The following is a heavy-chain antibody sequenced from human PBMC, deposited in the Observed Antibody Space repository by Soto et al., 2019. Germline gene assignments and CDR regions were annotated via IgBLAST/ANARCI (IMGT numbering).Heavy chain of an antibody. D-gene: IGHD2-8*01. CDR2: IYHSGST. J-gene: IGHJ4*02. CDR1: GGSISGGGYS. CDR3: ARDPEYDAIDF. V-gene: IGHV4-30-2*01. Sequence: PSETLSLTCAVSGGSISGGGYSWSWIRQPPGKGLEWIGYIYHSGSTYYNPSLKSRVTISVDRPKNQFSLKLSSVTAADTAIYYCARDPEYDAIDFWGQGTLVTVSS.